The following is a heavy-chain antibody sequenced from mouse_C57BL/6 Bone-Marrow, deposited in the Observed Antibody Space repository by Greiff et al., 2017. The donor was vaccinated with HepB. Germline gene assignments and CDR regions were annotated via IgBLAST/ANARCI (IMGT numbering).Heavy chain of an antibody. J-gene: IGHJ1*03. Sequence: EVKLVESEGGLVQPGSSMKLSCTASGFTFSDYYMAWVRQVPEKGLEWVANINYDGSSTYYLDSLKSRFIISRDNAKNILYLQMSSLKSEDTATYYCARGERDGYGKYFDVWGTGTTVTVSS. D-gene: IGHD2-2*01. CDR2: INYDGSST. CDR1: GFTFSDYY. V-gene: IGHV5-16*01. CDR3: ARGERDGYGKYFDV.